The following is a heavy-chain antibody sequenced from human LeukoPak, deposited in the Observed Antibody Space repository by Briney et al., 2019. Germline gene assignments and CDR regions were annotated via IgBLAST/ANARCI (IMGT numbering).Heavy chain of an antibody. CDR3: AIMHGYYEGSGYWVQ. CDR2: ISPSGDRT. Sequence: GGSLRLSCAASGFTFGSYAMSWVRQAPGKGLGWVSLISPSGDRTSNADSVEGRFTISRDNPRNTLYLQMNSLRDEDTAVYYCAIMHGYYEGSGYWVQWGQGTLVTVSS. D-gene: IGHD3-22*01. J-gene: IGHJ4*02. V-gene: IGHV3-23*01. CDR1: GFTFGSYA.